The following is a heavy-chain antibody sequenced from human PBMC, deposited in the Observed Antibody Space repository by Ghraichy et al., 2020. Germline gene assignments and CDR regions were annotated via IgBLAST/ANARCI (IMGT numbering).Heavy chain of an antibody. V-gene: IGHV4-34*01. CDR1: GGSFSGYS. CDR3: ARLLRKGVPMDV. CDR2: INHSGST. J-gene: IGHJ6*04. D-gene: IGHD1-14*01. Sequence: SETLSLTCAVYGGSFSGYSWSWIRQPPGKGLEWIGEINHSGSTNYNPSLKSRVTISVDTSKNQFSLKLSSVTAADTAVYYCARLLRKGVPMDVWGKGTTVTVSS.